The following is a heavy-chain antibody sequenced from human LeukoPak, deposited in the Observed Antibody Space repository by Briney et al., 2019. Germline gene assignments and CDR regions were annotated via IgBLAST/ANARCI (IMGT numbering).Heavy chain of an antibody. Sequence: GASVKVSCKASGYTFTSYDINWVRQATGQGLEWMGWMNPNRGNTGYAQKFQGRVTMTRNTSISTAYMELSSLRSEDTAVYYCATPRVPSIYSGYANDAFDIWGQGTMVTVSS. D-gene: IGHD5-12*01. J-gene: IGHJ3*02. V-gene: IGHV1-8*01. CDR2: MNPNRGNT. CDR3: ATPRVPSIYSGYANDAFDI. CDR1: GYTFTSYD.